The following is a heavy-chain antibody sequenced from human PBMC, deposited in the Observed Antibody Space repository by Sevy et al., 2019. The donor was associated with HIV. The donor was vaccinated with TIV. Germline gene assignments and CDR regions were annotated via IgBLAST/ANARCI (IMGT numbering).Heavy chain of an antibody. CDR2: ISDSGRNT. CDR1: GFTFGTYA. CDR3: ARRPDFGVIIPTGVLDV. D-gene: IGHD3-3*01. Sequence: GGSLRLSCAGSGFTFGTYAMNWVRQAPGKGLQWVSVISDSGRNTYYADSVQGRVTISRDNSKNTMHLHMNSLRVEDTATYYCARRPDFGVIIPTGVLDVWGQWTTVTVSS. V-gene: IGHV3-23*01. J-gene: IGHJ6*02.